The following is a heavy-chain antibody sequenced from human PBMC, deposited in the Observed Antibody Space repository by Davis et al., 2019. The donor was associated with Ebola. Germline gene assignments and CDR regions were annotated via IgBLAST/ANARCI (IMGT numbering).Heavy chain of an antibody. V-gene: IGHV3-7*03. CDR2: IKQDGSEK. D-gene: IGHD3-9*01. CDR3: AKGSLRYFGTAGY. CDR1: GFTFSSYW. Sequence: GESLKISCAASGFTFSSYWMSWVRQAPGKGLEWVANIKQDGSEKYYVDSVKGRFTISRDNAKNTLYLQMNSLRAEDTAVYYCAKGSLRYFGTAGYWGQGTLVTVSS. J-gene: IGHJ4*02.